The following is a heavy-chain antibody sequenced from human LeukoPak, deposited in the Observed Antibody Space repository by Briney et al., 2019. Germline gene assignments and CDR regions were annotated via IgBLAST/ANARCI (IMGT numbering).Heavy chain of an antibody. D-gene: IGHD6-19*01. CDR3: AKARGTTGWLPYFDY. J-gene: IGHJ4*02. V-gene: IGHV3-23*01. Sequence: SGGSLRLSCAASGFTFSSYAMSWVHQAPGKGLEWVSSVNDGGDNTYYADYLRGRFTVSRDNSRNTLWLQMNSLRAEDTAIYYCAKARGTTGWLPYFDYWGQGALVTVSS. CDR2: VNDGGDNT. CDR1: GFTFSSYA.